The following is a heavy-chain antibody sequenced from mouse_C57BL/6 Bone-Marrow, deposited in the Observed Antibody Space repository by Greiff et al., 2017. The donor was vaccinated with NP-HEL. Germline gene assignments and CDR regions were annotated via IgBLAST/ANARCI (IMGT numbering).Heavy chain of an antibody. Sequence: EVQGVESGAELVRPGASVKLSCTASGFNIKDDYMHWVKQRPEQGLEWIGWIDPENGDTEYASKFQGKATITADTSSNTAYLQLSSLTSEDTAVYYCTTLYYYGPFDYWGQGTTLTVSS. J-gene: IGHJ2*01. V-gene: IGHV14-4*01. CDR2: IDPENGDT. CDR1: GFNIKDDY. CDR3: TTLYYYGPFDY. D-gene: IGHD1-1*01.